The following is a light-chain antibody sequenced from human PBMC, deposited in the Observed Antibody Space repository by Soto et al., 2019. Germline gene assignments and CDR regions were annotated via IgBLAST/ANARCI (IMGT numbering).Light chain of an antibody. CDR1: QAICNW. Sequence: DIQMTQSPSPLSASVGHRVTITCRASQAICNWLPWLQQKPGKAPKSLIYTASTVHSGVPSRFSGSGAGTDFTLTNSGLQSEDFATYYCQQYNSYPITFGQGTRLEIK. J-gene: IGKJ5*01. CDR3: QQYNSYPIT. V-gene: IGKV1D-16*01. CDR2: TAS.